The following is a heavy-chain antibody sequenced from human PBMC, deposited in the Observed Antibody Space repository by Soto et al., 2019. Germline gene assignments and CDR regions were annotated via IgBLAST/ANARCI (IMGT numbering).Heavy chain of an antibody. CDR1: GGSFSGYY. J-gene: IGHJ6*03. CDR2: INHSGST. CDR3: ARGGGYSSSWPLGYYYYMDV. D-gene: IGHD6-13*01. Sequence: SETLSLTCAVYGGSFSGYYWSWIRQPPGKGLEWIGEINHSGSTNYNPSLKSRVTISVDTSKNQFSLKLSSVTAADTAVYYCARGGGYSSSWPLGYYYYMDVWGKAPTVTVSS. V-gene: IGHV4-34*01.